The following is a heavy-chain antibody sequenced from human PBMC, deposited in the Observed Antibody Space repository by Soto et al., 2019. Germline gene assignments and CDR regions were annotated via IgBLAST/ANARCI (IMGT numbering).Heavy chain of an antibody. CDR1: GYTLTELS. Sequence: QVQLVQSGAAVKKPGASVKVSCKVSGYTLTELSMHWVRQAPGNGLEWMGGFDPEDGETIYAQKFQGRVTMTEDTPTDTTYMELSSLRSEDTAVYYCANYQPIVVVMRGYAFDIWGQGIMVTVSS. CDR2: FDPEDGET. J-gene: IGHJ3*02. D-gene: IGHD3-22*01. V-gene: IGHV1-24*01. CDR3: ANYQPIVVVMRGYAFDI.